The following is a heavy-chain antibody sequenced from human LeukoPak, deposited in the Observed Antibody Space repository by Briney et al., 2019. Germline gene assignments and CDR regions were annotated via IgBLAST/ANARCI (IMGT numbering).Heavy chain of an antibody. CDR2: ISYDGSNK. CDR1: GFTFSSYG. V-gene: IGHV3-30*18. Sequence: PGGSLRLSCAASGFTFSSYGMHWVRQAPGKGLEWVAVISYDGSNKYYADSVKGRFTISRDNSKNTLYLQMNSLRAEDTAVYYCAKGGIVATIRMLSWIEAYYFDYWGQGTLVTVSS. D-gene: IGHD5-12*01. J-gene: IGHJ4*02. CDR3: AKGGIVATIRMLSWIEAYYFDY.